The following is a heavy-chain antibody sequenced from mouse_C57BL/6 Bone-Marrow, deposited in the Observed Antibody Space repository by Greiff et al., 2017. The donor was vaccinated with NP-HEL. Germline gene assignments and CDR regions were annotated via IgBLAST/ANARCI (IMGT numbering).Heavy chain of an antibody. J-gene: IGHJ2*01. Sequence: QVQLQQPGAELVMPGASVKLSCKASGYTFTSYWMHWVKQRPGQGLEWIGEIDPSDSYTNYNQKFKGKSTLTVDKYSSTAYMQLSSLTSEDSAVYYCARRLEGPYYFDYWGQGTTLTVSS. V-gene: IGHV1-69*01. CDR3: ARRLEGPYYFDY. CDR1: GYTFTSYW. D-gene: IGHD2-2*01. CDR2: IDPSDSYT.